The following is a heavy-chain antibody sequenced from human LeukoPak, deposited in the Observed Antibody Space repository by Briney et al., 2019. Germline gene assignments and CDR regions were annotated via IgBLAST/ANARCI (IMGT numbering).Heavy chain of an antibody. Sequence: PGGSLRLSCAASGFTFSSYWMHWVRQAPGKGLVWVSRINSDGSSTSYADSVKGRLTISRDNAKNTLYPQMNSLRAEDTAVYYCARDQPLLYPFDYWGQGTLVTVSS. D-gene: IGHD2-2*02. CDR2: INSDGSST. J-gene: IGHJ4*02. CDR1: GFTFSSYW. CDR3: ARDQPLLYPFDY. V-gene: IGHV3-74*01.